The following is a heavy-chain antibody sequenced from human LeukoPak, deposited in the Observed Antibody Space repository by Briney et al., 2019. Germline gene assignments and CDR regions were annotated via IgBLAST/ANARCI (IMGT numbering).Heavy chain of an antibody. J-gene: IGHJ4*02. D-gene: IGHD6-13*01. V-gene: IGHV3-11*01. CDR1: GFTFSDY. CDR2: ISTTGNTI. Sequence: PGGSLRLSCAASGFTFSDYMSWIRQAPGKGLEWVSYISTTGNTIYYADSVKGRFTISRDNAKKSLYLQMNSLRAEDTAVYYCARSGIAAAGTNDYWGQGTLVTVSS. CDR3: ARSGIAAAGTNDY.